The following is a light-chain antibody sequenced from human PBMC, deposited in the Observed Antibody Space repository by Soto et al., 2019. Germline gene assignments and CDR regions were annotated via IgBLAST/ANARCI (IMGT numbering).Light chain of an antibody. J-gene: IGLJ1*01. V-gene: IGLV2-23*03. CDR3: CSYAGSSTFVYV. CDR2: EGS. Sequence: QSALTQPASVSGSPGQSITISCTGTSSDVGSYNLVSWYQQHPGKAPKLMIYEGSKRPSGVSNRFSGSKSGNTASLTISGLQAEDEADYYCCSYAGSSTFVYVFGTGDQGHRP. CDR1: SSDVGSYNL.